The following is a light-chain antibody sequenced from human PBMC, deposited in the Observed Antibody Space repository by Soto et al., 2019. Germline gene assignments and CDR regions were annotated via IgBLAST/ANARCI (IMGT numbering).Light chain of an antibody. CDR3: QHYDGSPRT. CDR2: GVF. V-gene: IGKV3-20*01. CDR1: QSVKSNY. Sequence: ETVLTQSPGTVSLSPGERATLSCRTSQSVKSNYLAWYQQKPGQAPRLLIYGVFNRATGLPDRFSGSGSGTDFTLTISGLEPEDSAVYYCQHYDGSPRTFGQGTKLEIK. J-gene: IGKJ2*01.